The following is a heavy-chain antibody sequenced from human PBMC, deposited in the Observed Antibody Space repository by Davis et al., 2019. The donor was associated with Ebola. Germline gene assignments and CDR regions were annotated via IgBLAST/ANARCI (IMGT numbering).Heavy chain of an antibody. V-gene: IGHV3-23*01. D-gene: IGHD3-10*01. Sequence: GGFLRLSCAASGFTFSSYAMSWVRQVPGKGLEWVSGISGSGGSTYYADSVKGRFTISRYNSKNTLYLQMNSLRAEDTAVYYCAKSPLTMVQGVISLADFDIWGQGTMVTVSS. CDR2: ISGSGGST. J-gene: IGHJ3*02. CDR1: GFTFSSYA. CDR3: AKSPLTMVQGVISLADFDI.